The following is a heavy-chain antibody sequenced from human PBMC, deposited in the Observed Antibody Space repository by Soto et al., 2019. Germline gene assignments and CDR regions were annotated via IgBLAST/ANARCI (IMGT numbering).Heavy chain of an antibody. CDR3: ARSPSTSSIGTFDI. D-gene: IGHD6-6*01. CDR2: IYLSGTT. Sequence: SETLSLTCTVSGGSISSFYWNWIRLSAGKGLEWIGRIYLSGTTTYNPSLQSRVTMSVDTSKNQFSLKLSSLTAADTAVYYCARSPSTSSIGTFDIWGQGXKVTVSS. J-gene: IGHJ3*02. CDR1: GGSISSFY. V-gene: IGHV4-4*07.